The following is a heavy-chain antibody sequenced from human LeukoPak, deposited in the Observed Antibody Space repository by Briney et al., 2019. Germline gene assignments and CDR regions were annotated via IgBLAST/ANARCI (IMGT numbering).Heavy chain of an antibody. J-gene: IGHJ6*03. V-gene: IGHV3-30*03. D-gene: IGHD2-21*01. CDR3: ARRGGEAKGLYYYYYYMDV. CDR1: GFTFNSYA. CDR2: ISYDGSNK. Sequence: GGSLRLSCAAYGFTFNSYAMHWVRQAPGKGLEWVAVISYDGSNKYYADSVKGRFTISRDNSKNTLYLQMNSLRAEDTAVYYCARRGGEAKGLYYYYYYMDVWGKGTTVTISS.